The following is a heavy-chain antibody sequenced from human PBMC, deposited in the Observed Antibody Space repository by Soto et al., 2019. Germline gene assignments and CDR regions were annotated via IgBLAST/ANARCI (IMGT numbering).Heavy chain of an antibody. Sequence: PSETLSLTCAVYGGSFSGYYWSWIRQPPGKGLEWIGEINHSGSTNYNQPLKSRVTISVDTSKNHSSLRLSSLAAAYTAVYYCARPRRYYYGSGVLMDVWGQGTTVTVSS. CDR1: GGSFSGYY. CDR3: ARPRRYYYGSGVLMDV. J-gene: IGHJ6*02. CDR2: INHSGST. V-gene: IGHV4-34*01. D-gene: IGHD3-10*01.